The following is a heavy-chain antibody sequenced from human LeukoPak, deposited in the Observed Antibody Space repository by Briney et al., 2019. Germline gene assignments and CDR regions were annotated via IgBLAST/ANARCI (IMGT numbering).Heavy chain of an antibody. CDR3: ARDRSPLGELSLYNY. D-gene: IGHD3-16*02. CDR2: ISGYNGNT. CDR1: GYTFTSYG. J-gene: IGHJ4*02. V-gene: IGHV1-18*01. Sequence: ASVKVSCKASGYTFTSYGISWVRQAPGQGLEWMGWISGYNGNTNYAQELRDRVTMTTDTSTSAAYMERRSLRSDDTAVYYCARDRSPLGELSLYNYWGQGTLVTVSS.